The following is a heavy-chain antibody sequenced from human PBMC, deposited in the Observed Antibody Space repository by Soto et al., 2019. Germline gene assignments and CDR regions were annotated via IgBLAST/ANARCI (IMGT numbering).Heavy chain of an antibody. Sequence: SEKVSCKASGFTFTSSAVQWVRQARGQRLEWIGWIVVGSGNTNYAQKFQERVTITRDMSTSTAYMELSSLRSEDTAVYYCATSTTAVLKYYYFVMDVWGQGTTVTVSS. CDR2: IVVGSGNT. J-gene: IGHJ6*02. CDR3: ATSTTAVLKYYYFVMDV. CDR1: GFTFTSSA. V-gene: IGHV1-58*01. D-gene: IGHD4-17*01.